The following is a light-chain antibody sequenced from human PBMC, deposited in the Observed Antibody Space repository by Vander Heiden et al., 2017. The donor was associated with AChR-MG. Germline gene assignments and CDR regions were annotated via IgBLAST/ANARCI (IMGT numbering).Light chain of an antibody. CDR3: QQNYSKT. CDR2: AAS. V-gene: IGKV1-39*01. Sequence: DIQMTQSPSSLSASVGDRVTISCRASQTVGSYLNWYQQKPGKPPKLLIYAASSLQSGVPSRFSGLRSGTDFTLIISNLQPEDSATYYCQQNYSKTFGQGTKVEIK. J-gene: IGKJ1*01. CDR1: QTVGSY.